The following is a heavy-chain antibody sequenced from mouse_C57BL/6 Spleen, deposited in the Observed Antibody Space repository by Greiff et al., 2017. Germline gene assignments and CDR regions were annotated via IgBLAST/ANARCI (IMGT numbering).Heavy chain of an antibody. D-gene: IGHD2-1*01. CDR1: GYTFTSYW. J-gene: IGHJ2*01. CDR3: ARRGYGNYGYFDY. CDR2: IDPSDSYT. V-gene: IGHV1-69*01. Sequence: QVQLQQPGAELVMPGASVKLSCKASGYTFTSYWMHWVKQRPGQGLEWIGEIDPSDSYTNYNQKFKGKSTLTVDKSSSTAYMQLSSLTSEDSAVYYCARRGYGNYGYFDYWGQGTTLTVSS.